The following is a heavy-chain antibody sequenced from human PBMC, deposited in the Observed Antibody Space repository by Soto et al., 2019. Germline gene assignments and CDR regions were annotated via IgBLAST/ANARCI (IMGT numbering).Heavy chain of an antibody. Sequence: QVQLVESGGGVVQPGRSLRLSCVASGFTFSNNGIHWVRQAPGKGLEWVAVISSDGSKKYYADSVKGRFTISRDNSRNTLYLQMNCLRAEDPAVYYCAMDLYGGSSRFDYWGQGTLVTVSS. V-gene: IGHV3-30*03. CDR3: AMDLYGGSSRFDY. CDR1: GFTFSNNG. D-gene: IGHD2-15*01. J-gene: IGHJ4*02. CDR2: ISSDGSKK.